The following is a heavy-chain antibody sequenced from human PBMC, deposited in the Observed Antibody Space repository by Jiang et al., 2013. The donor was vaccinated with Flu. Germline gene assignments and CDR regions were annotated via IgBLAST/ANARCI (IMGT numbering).Heavy chain of an antibody. D-gene: IGHD6-19*01. V-gene: IGHV4-34*01. CDR1: GGSFSDQY. J-gene: IGHJ2*01. CDR2: INHSGGT. Sequence: LKPSETLSLTCAVYGGSFSDQYWSWIRQPPGKGLEWIGEINHSGGTNYNPSLKSRVTISVDTSKNQFSLKLSSVTAADTAVYYCARGPLVAGRRGSVVWYFDLWGRGTLVTVSS. CDR3: ARGPLVAGRRGSVVWYFDL.